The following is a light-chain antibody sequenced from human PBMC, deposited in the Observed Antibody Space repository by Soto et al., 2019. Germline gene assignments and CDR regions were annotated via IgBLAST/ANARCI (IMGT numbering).Light chain of an antibody. V-gene: IGLV1-44*01. CDR2: SDN. CDR3: AAWDDSLNGVV. Sequence: QSVLTQPPSTSGTPGQRVTISCSGSRSNIGSNTVNWYQQVPGTAPKVLIYSDNQRPSGVPDRFSGSKSGTSASLAISGLQSDDEADYYCAAWDDSLNGVVFGGGTKLTVL. CDR1: RSNIGSNT. J-gene: IGLJ2*01.